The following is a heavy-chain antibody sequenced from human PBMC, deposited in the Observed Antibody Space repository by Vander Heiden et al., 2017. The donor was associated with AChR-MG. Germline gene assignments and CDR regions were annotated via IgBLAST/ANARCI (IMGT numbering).Heavy chain of an antibody. CDR2: IIPICGTA. D-gene: IGHD5-18*01. V-gene: IGHV1-69*06. Sequence: QVQLVQAGAEVQKPGSSVKGSCKASGGTFRRYAISWVGQAPGQGLDWMGGIIPICGTANYAQKLQGSVTITADKSTSTAYMELSSLRSEDTAVYYCASPPSDTGMGPRHYYYGMDVRGQGRTVNVSS. CDR3: ASPPSDTGMGPRHYYYGMDV. J-gene: IGHJ6*01. CDR1: GGTFRRYA.